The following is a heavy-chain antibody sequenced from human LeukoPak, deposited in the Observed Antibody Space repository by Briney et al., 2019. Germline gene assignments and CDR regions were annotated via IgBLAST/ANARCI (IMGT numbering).Heavy chain of an antibody. CDR1: GGSISSYY. Sequence: SETLSLTCTVSGGSISSYYWSWLRQPPGKGLEWIGYIYYSGSTNYNPSLKSRVTISVDTSKNQFSLKLSFVTAADTAVYYCARDMVRGSYGVGFDPWGQGTLVTVSS. CDR2: IYYSGST. J-gene: IGHJ5*02. D-gene: IGHD3-16*01. V-gene: IGHV4-59*01. CDR3: ARDMVRGSYGVGFDP.